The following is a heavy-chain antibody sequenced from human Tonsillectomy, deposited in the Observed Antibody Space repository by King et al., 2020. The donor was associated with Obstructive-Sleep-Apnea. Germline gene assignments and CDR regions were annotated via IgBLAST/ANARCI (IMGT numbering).Heavy chain of an antibody. CDR2: IYYSGST. CDR1: GDSISSSSYY. D-gene: IGHD2-8*01. J-gene: IGHJ4*02. CDR3: ARVGAPVLMVYACFDY. V-gene: IGHV4-39*07. Sequence: QLQESGPGLVKPSETLSLTCTVSGDSISSSSYYWGWIRQSPGKGLEWIGTIYYSGSTYYSPSLKSRVTISVDTSNNQFSLSLTSVTAADTAVYYCARVGAPVLMVYACFDYWGQGTLVTVSS.